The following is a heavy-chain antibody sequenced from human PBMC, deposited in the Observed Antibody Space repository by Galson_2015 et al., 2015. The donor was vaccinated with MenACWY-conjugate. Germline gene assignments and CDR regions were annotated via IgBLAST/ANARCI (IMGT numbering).Heavy chain of an antibody. CDR3: AKTRGASFYFDS. D-gene: IGHD1-26*01. J-gene: IGHJ4*02. CDR2: INPGGSST. Sequence: SLRLSCAASGFIFNTYWMHWVRQAPGKGLVWVSRINPGGSSTTYADSVKDRFTISRDNAKNTLYLQMNSLRPEDTAVFYCAKTRGASFYFDSWRQGTLVTVSS. V-gene: IGHV3-74*01. CDR1: GFIFNTYW.